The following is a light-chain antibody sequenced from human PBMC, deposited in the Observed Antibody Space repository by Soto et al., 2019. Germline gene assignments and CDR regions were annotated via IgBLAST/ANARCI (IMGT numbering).Light chain of an antibody. V-gene: IGLV2-8*01. J-gene: IGLJ2*01. CDR1: SNDVGGHNY. Sequence: QSVLTQPPSASRSPGQSVTISCTGTSNDVGGHNYVSWYQQHPGKAPKLMIYEVNKRPSGVPDRFSGSKSGNTASLTVSGLQAEDEADYYCSSYAGNNNLLFGGGTQLTVL. CDR2: EVN. CDR3: SSYAGNNNLL.